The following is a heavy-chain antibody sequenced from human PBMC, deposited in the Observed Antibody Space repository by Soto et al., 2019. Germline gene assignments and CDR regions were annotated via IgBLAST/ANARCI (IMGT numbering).Heavy chain of an antibody. CDR1: GFTFSNAW. D-gene: IGHD3-10*01. CDR3: PTDVIWFVHFQPASGQ. Sequence: EVQLVESGGGLVKPGGCLRLSCATSGFTFSNAWMNWVRQAPGKGLEWVGRIKSKTNGGTTEYAAPVKDRFTISRDDSKNTPYLQMNNLKFEDTAGYYCPTDVIWFVHFQPASGQWGQGTLDTISS. J-gene: IGHJ4*02. V-gene: IGHV3-15*07. CDR2: IKSKTNGGTT.